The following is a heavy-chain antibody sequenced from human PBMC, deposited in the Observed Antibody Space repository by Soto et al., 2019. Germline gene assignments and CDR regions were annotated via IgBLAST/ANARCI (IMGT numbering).Heavy chain of an antibody. CDR3: ARDPFGMGFGEPNDY. CDR2: IYSGGDT. J-gene: IGHJ4*02. D-gene: IGHD3-10*01. V-gene: IGHV3-66*01. Sequence: PGGSLRLSCAASGFTVSNNYMSWVRQAPGKGLEWVSIIYSGGDTNYADSMKGRFTVSRDNSKNTLYLQMNSLRAEDTAVYYCARDPFGMGFGEPNDYWGQGT. CDR1: GFTVSNNY.